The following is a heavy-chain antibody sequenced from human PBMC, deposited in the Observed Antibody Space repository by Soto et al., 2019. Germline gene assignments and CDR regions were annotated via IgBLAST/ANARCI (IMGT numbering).Heavy chain of an antibody. CDR1: GDSISNYY. CDR3: ARERREQIHDGYDIDY. V-gene: IGHV4-4*07. J-gene: IGHJ4*02. D-gene: IGHD5-12*01. Sequence: PSETLSLTCTVSGDSISNYYWSWIRQPAGKGLEWIGRIYTSGSTDYNPSLKSRVTISIDTSKNQFSLKVTSMTAADTAVYYCARERREQIHDGYDIDYWGQGTVVTVSS. CDR2: IYTSGST.